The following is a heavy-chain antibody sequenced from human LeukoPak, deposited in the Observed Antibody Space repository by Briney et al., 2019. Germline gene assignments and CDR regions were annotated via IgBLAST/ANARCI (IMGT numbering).Heavy chain of an antibody. D-gene: IGHD5-18*01. CDR3: ARAGTAMVTPIDY. V-gene: IGHV1-69*02. CDR2: IIPILGIA. Sequence: ASVKVSCKASGGTFSSYTTSWVRQAPGQGLEWMGRIIPILGIANYAQKFQGRVPITADKSTSTAYMELSSLRSEDTAVYYCARAGTAMVTPIDYWGQGTLVTVSS. CDR1: GGTFSSYT. J-gene: IGHJ4*02.